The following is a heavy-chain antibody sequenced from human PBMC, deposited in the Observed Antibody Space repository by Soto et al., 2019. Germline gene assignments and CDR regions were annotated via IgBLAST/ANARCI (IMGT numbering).Heavy chain of an antibody. CDR2: IRSKANDYAT. V-gene: IGHV3-73*02. CDR1: GFTFSGST. Sequence: EVQLVQSGGGLVQPGGSLKLSCAASGFTFSGSTVHWVRQASGEGLQWVGRIRSKANDYATTYIASVKGRFTISRDDSRNTAYLQMSDLKTEDTAVYYCTGGYCTGGTCYPGYFPHWGQGALVTVFS. CDR3: TGGYCTGGTCYPGYFPH. J-gene: IGHJ1*01. D-gene: IGHD2-15*01.